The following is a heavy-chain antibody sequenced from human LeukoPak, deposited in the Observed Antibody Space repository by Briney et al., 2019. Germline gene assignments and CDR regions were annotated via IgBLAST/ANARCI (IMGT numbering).Heavy chain of an antibody. J-gene: IGHJ4*02. CDR1: GGTFTSYA. Sequence: SVKVSCKASGGTFTSYAISWVRQAPGQGLEWMGGIIPIFGTPNYAQKFQDRVTITADESTNTAYMELSSLRSEDTAVYYCARRLYDSSGYYAIFDCWGQGTLVTVSS. CDR2: IIPIFGTP. CDR3: ARRLYDSSGYYAIFDC. V-gene: IGHV1-69*13. D-gene: IGHD3-22*01.